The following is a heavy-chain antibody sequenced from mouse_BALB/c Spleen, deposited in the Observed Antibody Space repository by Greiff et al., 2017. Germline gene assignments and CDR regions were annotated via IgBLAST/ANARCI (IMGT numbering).Heavy chain of an antibody. D-gene: IGHD1-1*01. Sequence: EVQLQQSGTVLARPGASVKMSCKASGYTFTSYWMHWVKQRPGQGLEWIGAIYPGNSDTSYNQKFKGKAKLTAVTSTSTAYMELSSLTNEDSAVYYCTLYYGSSWGYFDVWGAGTTVTVSS. CDR2: IYPGNSDT. V-gene: IGHV1-5*01. CDR1: GYTFTSYW. CDR3: TLYYGSSWGYFDV. J-gene: IGHJ1*01.